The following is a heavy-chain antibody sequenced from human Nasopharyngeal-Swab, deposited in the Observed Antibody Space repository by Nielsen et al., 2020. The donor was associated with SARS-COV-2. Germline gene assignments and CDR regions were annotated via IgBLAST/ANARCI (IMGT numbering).Heavy chain of an antibody. Sequence: SETLSLTCTVSGGSISSYYWSWIRQPPGKGLEWIGYIYYSGSTNYNPSLKSRVTISVDTSKNQFSLKLSSVTAADTAVYYCARVTPEPDGDFDYWGQGTLVTVSS. CDR3: ARVTPEPDGDFDY. D-gene: IGHD1-14*01. J-gene: IGHJ4*02. CDR2: IYYSGST. CDR1: GGSISSYY. V-gene: IGHV4-59*01.